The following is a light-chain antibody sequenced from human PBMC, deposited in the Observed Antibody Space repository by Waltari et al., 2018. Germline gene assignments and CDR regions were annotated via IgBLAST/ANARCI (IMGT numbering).Light chain of an antibody. CDR1: QSINTN. V-gene: IGKV3-15*01. Sequence: EIVMTQSPGTLSMSPGERATLSCRASQSINTNFAWYQQKPGQSPRLVIYAASTSATGLPARFSGSGSGTEFTLTISSLQSEDVAVYYCQQYNDWPRTFGQGTKVEIK. CDR2: AAS. J-gene: IGKJ1*01. CDR3: QQYNDWPRT.